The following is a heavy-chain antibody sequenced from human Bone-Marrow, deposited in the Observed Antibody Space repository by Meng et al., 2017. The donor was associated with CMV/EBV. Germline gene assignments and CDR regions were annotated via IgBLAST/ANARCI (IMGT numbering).Heavy chain of an antibody. CDR1: GFTFDDYA. Sequence: LSLTCAASGFTFDDYAMHWVRQAPGKGLEWVSGISWNSGSIGYADSVKGRFTISRDNAKNSLYLQMNSLRAEDTAVYYCARDRQHCSSTSCYWPYYYGMDVWGQGTTVTVSS. CDR2: ISWNSGSI. CDR3: ARDRQHCSSTSCYWPYYYGMDV. D-gene: IGHD2-2*01. V-gene: IGHV3-9*01. J-gene: IGHJ6*02.